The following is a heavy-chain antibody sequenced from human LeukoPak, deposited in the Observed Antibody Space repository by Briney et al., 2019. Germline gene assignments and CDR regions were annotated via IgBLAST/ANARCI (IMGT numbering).Heavy chain of an antibody. D-gene: IGHD3-22*01. CDR3: AGCYYYDSSGWYFDY. Sequence: ASVKVSCKASGYTFTSYGISWVRQAPGQGLEWMGWISAYNGNTNYAQKLQGRVTMTTDTSTSTAYMELRSLRSDDTAVYYCAGCYYYDSSGWYFDYWGQGTLVTVSS. V-gene: IGHV1-18*01. CDR1: GYTFTSYG. CDR2: ISAYNGNT. J-gene: IGHJ4*02.